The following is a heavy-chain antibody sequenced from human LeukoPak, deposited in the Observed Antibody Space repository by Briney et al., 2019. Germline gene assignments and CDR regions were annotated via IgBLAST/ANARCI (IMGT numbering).Heavy chain of an antibody. Sequence: SETLSLTCAVSGGSFRGYYWSWLRQPPGKGLEWIGEINHSGSTNYNPSLKSRVTISLDTSMKKFSLKLNSVTAADTAVYYCASTERCSTTCPLDYWGQGTLVTVSS. D-gene: IGHD2-2*01. J-gene: IGHJ4*02. V-gene: IGHV4-34*01. CDR1: GGSFRGYY. CDR2: INHSGST. CDR3: ASTERCSTTCPLDY.